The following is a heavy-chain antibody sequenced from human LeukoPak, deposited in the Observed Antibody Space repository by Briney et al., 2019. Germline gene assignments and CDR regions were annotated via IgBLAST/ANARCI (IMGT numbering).Heavy chain of an antibody. D-gene: IGHD3-10*01. J-gene: IGHJ6*03. CDR2: ISSSSSYI. CDR3: AKDFSMVRGVNYYYYMDV. V-gene: IGHV3-21*01. CDR1: GFTFSSYS. Sequence: GGSLGLSCAASGFTFSSYSMNWVRQAPGKGLEWVSSISSSSSYIYYADSVKGRFTISRDNAKNSLYLQMNSLRAEDTAVYYCAKDFSMVRGVNYYYYMDVWGKGTTVTISS.